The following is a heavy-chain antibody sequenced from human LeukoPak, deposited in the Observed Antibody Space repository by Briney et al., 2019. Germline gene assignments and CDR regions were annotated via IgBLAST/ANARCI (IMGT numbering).Heavy chain of an antibody. D-gene: IGHD1-26*01. CDR2: ISGDGGST. Sequence: HTGGSLRLSCAAPGWITDDYAIHGVRQAPGKGLEWVSLISGDGGSTFYADSVRGRFTISGDNSKNSLSLQMSSLRSEDTALYFCVRESERSGWFDHWGQGTLVTVSS. CDR3: VRESERSGWFDH. J-gene: IGHJ5*02. V-gene: IGHV3-43*02. CDR1: GWITDDYA.